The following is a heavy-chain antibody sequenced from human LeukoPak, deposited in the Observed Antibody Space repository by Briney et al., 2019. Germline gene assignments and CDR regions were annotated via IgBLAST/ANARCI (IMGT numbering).Heavy chain of an antibody. J-gene: IGHJ6*04. CDR3: ARDLSGSGSFPYGMDV. D-gene: IGHD2-15*01. Sequence: SETLSLTCTVSGGSIRSYYWSWIRQPPGKGLEWIGYVYYSGSTKYNPYLKSRVTTSVDTSKNEFSLNLSSVTAADTAVYYCARDLSGSGSFPYGMDVWGKGTTVTVSS. CDR1: GGSIRSYY. CDR2: VYYSGST. V-gene: IGHV4-59*01.